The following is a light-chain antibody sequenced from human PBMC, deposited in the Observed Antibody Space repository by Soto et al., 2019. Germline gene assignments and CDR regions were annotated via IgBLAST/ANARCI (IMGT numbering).Light chain of an antibody. Sequence: DIQMTQSPSSLSTSVGDSVAITCQASQDIRNNLNWYQQKQGKAPKPLIYDASNLETGVPSRFSGSGSGTDFTLTISSLQPEDVATYYCQQFDELPRTFGQGTKLAIK. CDR2: DAS. CDR3: QQFDELPRT. J-gene: IGKJ2*01. CDR1: QDIRNN. V-gene: IGKV1-33*01.